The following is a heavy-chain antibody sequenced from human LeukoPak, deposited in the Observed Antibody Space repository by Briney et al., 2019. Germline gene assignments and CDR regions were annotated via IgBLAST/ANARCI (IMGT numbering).Heavy chain of an antibody. Sequence: GGSLRLSCAASGFTFSDYYMSWIRQAPGKGLEWVSYISSSGSTIYYADSVKGRFTISRDNAKNSLYLQMNSLRAEDTAVYYCAKDVLDYYDSSVFDYWGQGTLVTVSS. CDR3: AKDVLDYYDSSVFDY. CDR1: GFTFSDYY. D-gene: IGHD3-22*01. CDR2: ISSSGSTI. J-gene: IGHJ4*02. V-gene: IGHV3-11*04.